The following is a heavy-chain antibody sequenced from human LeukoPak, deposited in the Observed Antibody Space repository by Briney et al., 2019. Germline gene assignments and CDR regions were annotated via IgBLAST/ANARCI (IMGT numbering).Heavy chain of an antibody. D-gene: IGHD1-1*01. J-gene: IGHJ4*02. CDR1: GFTFSSYA. Sequence: PGGSLRLSCAASGFTFSSYAMNWVRQAPGKGLEWVALVSYDGSNQYYADSVKGRFTISRDNSKNMLYLQMNSLSTEDTAVYYCARDPSLRTTLDYWGQGTLVTVSS. V-gene: IGHV3-30-3*01. CDR3: ARDPSLRTTLDY. CDR2: VSYDGSNQ.